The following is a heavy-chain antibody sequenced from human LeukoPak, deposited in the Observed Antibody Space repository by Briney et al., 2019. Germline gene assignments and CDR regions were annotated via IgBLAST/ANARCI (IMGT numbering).Heavy chain of an antibody. Sequence: GASVKVSCKASGYIFTSYSMHWVRRAPGHGLEWMGIINPSGGTTNYAQKFQGRVTMTRDTSTSTVYMDLSSLRSEDTAVYYCARTYYDFWSGYYYYMDVWGKGTTVTVSS. V-gene: IGHV1-46*01. CDR3: ARTYYDFWSGYYYYMDV. CDR1: GYIFTSYS. CDR2: INPSGGTT. J-gene: IGHJ6*03. D-gene: IGHD3-3*01.